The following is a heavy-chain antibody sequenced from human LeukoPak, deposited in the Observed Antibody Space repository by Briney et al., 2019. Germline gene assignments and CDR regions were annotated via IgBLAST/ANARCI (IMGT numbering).Heavy chain of an antibody. V-gene: IGHV3-7*01. CDR1: ALIFARHW. CDR3: ARAIRGSAVDTGDR. CDR2: IKNDGSEE. J-gene: IGHJ4*02. Sequence: GGSLRLSCAAAALIFARHWMRWVRQAAGKGLEGVANIKNDGSEEYYVASVKGRLTISRDNARNSLFLQMNSLTVEDTSVYYCARAIRGSAVDTGDRWGQGTLVTVSS. D-gene: IGHD3-10*01.